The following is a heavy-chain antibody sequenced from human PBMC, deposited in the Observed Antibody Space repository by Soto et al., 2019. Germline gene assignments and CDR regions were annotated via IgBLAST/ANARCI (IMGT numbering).Heavy chain of an antibody. D-gene: IGHD6-6*01. CDR2: IYSDGTT. CDR3: AISSN. J-gene: IGHJ4*01. V-gene: IGHV3-53*01. CDR1: GFTVSSNY. Sequence: GGSLRLSCAASGFTVSSNYMNWVRQAPGKGLEWLSIIYSDGTTYYADSVKGRFTISRDNFKNTLYLQMNNLRAEDTAVYYCAISSNWGHGTLVTVSS.